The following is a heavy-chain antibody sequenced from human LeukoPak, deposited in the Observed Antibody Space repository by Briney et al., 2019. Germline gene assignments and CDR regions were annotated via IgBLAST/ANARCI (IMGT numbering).Heavy chain of an antibody. CDR2: ISYNGNNK. CDR1: GFTFSSYD. V-gene: IGHV3-30-3*01. D-gene: IGHD6-19*01. Sequence: SGGSLRLSCAASGFTFSSYDMHWVRQAPGKGLEWVAVISYNGNNKYCADSVKGRFTISRDDSKKTLYLQMNSLRAEDTAVYYCARDFIAVAGTHYYYGMDVWGQGTTVTVSS. CDR3: ARDFIAVAGTHYYYGMDV. J-gene: IGHJ6*02.